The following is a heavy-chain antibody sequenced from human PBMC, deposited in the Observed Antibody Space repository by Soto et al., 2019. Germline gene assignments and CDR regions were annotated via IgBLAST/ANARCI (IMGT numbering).Heavy chain of an antibody. CDR3: ARDSSLRYCSGGSCYYGMDV. V-gene: IGHV4-4*02. CDR1: GGSISSSNW. J-gene: IGHJ6*02. CDR2: IYHSGST. Sequence: SETLSLTCAVSGGSISSSNWWSWVRQPPGKGLEWIGEIYHSGSTNYNPSLKSRVTISVDKSKNQFSLKLSSVTAADTAVYYCARDSSLRYCSGGSCYYGMDVWGQGTTVTVSS. D-gene: IGHD2-15*01.